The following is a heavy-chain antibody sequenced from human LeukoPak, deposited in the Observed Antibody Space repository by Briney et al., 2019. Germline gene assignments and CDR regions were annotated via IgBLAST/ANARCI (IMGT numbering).Heavy chain of an antibody. Sequence: ASVKVSCKASGYTFTGYYMHWVRQAPGQGLEWMGRINPNSGGTNYAQQFQGRVTMTRDTSISTGYMELSRLRSDDTAVYYCARDDYGDYRPFDYWGQGTLVTVSS. J-gene: IGHJ4*02. V-gene: IGHV1-2*06. D-gene: IGHD4-17*01. CDR2: INPNSGGT. CDR1: GYTFTGYY. CDR3: ARDDYGDYRPFDY.